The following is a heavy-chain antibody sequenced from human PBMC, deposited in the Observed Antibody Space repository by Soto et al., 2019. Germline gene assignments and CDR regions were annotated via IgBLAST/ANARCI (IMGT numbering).Heavy chain of an antibody. J-gene: IGHJ4*02. D-gene: IGHD6-19*01. CDR2: INNGGNT. CDR3: ARARYSSDWLPFDY. CDR1: GFTFSSYA. Sequence: SGGSLRLSCAASGFTFSSYAIHWVRQAPGKGLEFVSAINNGGNTYYTNSVKGRFTISRDNSKNTLNLQMGSLRVEDMAVYYCARARYSSDWLPFDYWGQGTLVTVSS. V-gene: IGHV3-64*01.